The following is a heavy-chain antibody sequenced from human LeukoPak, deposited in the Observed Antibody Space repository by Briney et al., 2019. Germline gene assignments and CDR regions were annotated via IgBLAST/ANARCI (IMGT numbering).Heavy chain of an antibody. CDR1: GGSISSGGYY. D-gene: IGHD5-18*01. CDR2: IYYSGSP. J-gene: IGHJ4*02. CDR3: ARDRGGQLWN. V-gene: IGHV4-31*03. Sequence: PSETLSLTCTVSGGSISSGGYYWSWIRQHPGKGLEWIGYIYYSGSPYYNPSLKSRVTISVDTSKNQFSLRLSSVTAADTAVYYCARDRGGQLWNWGQGTLVTVSS.